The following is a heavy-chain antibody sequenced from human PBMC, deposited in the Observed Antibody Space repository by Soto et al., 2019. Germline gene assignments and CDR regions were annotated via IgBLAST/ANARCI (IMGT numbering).Heavy chain of an antibody. V-gene: IGHV1-69*06. D-gene: IGHD6-6*01. CDR3: ARVGVSIAARRGAFDI. CDR2: SIPIFGTA. J-gene: IGHJ3*02. CDR1: GGTFSSYA. Sequence: QVPLVQSGAEVKKPGSSVKVSCKASGGTFSSYAISWVRQAPGQGLEWMGGSIPIFGTANYAQKFQGRVTITADKPTSTAYRELSSLRSEDTAGYYCARVGVSIAARRGAFDIWGQGTMVTVSS.